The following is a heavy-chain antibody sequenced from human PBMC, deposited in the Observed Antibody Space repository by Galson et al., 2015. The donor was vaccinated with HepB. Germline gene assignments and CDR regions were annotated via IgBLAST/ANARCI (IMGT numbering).Heavy chain of an antibody. Sequence: SLRLSCAASGFTFSSYAMSWVRQAPGKGLEWVSAISGSGGSTYYADSVKGRFTISRDNSKNTLYLQMNSLRAEDTAVYYCAKDRNYYDSSGYDDYWGQGTLVTVSS. CDR3: AKDRNYYDSSGYDDY. CDR1: GFTFSSYA. CDR2: ISGSGGST. V-gene: IGHV3-23*01. J-gene: IGHJ4*02. D-gene: IGHD3-22*01.